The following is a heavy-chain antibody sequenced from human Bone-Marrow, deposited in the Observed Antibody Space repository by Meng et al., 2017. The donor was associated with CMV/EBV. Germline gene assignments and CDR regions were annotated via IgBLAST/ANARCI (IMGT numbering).Heavy chain of an antibody. CDR1: GFTFSSYG. CDR3: VKDGGYCTSISCPGRPDY. CDR2: IRSDEANK. V-gene: IGHV3-30*02. J-gene: IGHJ4*02. Sequence: GESLKISCAASGFTFSSYGMHWVRQAPGKGLEWVAFIRSDEANKYYGDSVKGRFTISRDISNNILYLQMNSLRVEDTAVYYCVKDGGYCTSISCPGRPDYWGQGALVTVSS. D-gene: IGHD2-2*01.